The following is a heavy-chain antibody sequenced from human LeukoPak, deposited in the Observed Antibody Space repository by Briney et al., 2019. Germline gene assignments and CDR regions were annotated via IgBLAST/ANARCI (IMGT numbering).Heavy chain of an antibody. V-gene: IGHV1-2*02. CDR1: GYTFTGYY. CDR3: AREVYYDSSGYLDY. D-gene: IGHD3-22*01. Sequence: ASVKVSCKASGYTFTGYYMHWVRQAPGQGLEWMGWINPNSGGTNYAQKFQGRVTMTRDTSISTAYMELSRLRSDDTAVYYCAREVYYDSSGYLDYWGREPWSPSPQ. J-gene: IGHJ4*02. CDR2: INPNSGGT.